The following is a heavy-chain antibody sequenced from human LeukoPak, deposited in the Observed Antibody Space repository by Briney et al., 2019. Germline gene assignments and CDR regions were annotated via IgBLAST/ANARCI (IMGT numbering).Heavy chain of an antibody. CDR2: VYTRGST. CDR3: ARDSGSGSYHFDY. D-gene: IGHD1-26*01. V-gene: IGHV4-4*07. Sequence: SETLSLTCTVSGGSISSCYWSWIRQPAGKGLEWIGRVYTRGSTNYNPSLKSRVTMSVDTSKNQFSLKLNSVTAADTAVYYCARDSGSGSYHFDYWGQGTLATVSS. CDR1: GGSISSCY. J-gene: IGHJ4*02.